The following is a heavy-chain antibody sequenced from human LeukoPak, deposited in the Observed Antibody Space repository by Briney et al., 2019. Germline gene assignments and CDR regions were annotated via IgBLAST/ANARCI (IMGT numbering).Heavy chain of an antibody. V-gene: IGHV1-18*01. CDR1: GYTFTSYG. CDR3: ARHRPRDFWSGYHPNWFDP. Sequence: ASVKVSCKASGYTFTSYGISWVRQAPGQGLEWMGWIGAYNGNTNYAQKLQGRVTMTTDTSTSTAYMELRSLRSDDTAVYYCARHRPRDFWSGYHPNWFDPWGQGTLVTVSS. CDR2: IGAYNGNT. J-gene: IGHJ5*02. D-gene: IGHD3-3*01.